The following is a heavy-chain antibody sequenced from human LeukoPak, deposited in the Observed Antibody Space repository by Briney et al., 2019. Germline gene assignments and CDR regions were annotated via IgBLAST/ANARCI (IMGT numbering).Heavy chain of an antibody. CDR3: ARGAGTTVYYIDV. J-gene: IGHJ6*03. D-gene: IGHD1-7*01. V-gene: IGHV3-30*01. CDR2: IRNDGYNK. Sequence: GRSLRLSCAASGFTFRTFPMHWVRQAPGQGLQWVAVIRNDGYNKYYSDSVRGRFTISRDNSKNTLSLQMDSLTTEDTAVYYCARGAGTTVYYIDVWGKGTTVTVSS. CDR1: GFTFRTFP.